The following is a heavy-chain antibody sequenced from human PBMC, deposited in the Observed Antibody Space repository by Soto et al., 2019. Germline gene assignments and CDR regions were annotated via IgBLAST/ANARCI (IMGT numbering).Heavy chain of an antibody. CDR3: AKRRGAGGHFDY. D-gene: IGHD2-15*01. Sequence: GGSLRLSCAASGFTFSSYAMGWVRQGPGKGLEWVAVVSIGGSTHYADSVRGRFTISRDNSKNTLSLQMNSLTAEDTAVYFCAKRRGAGGHFDYWGQGAMVTVS. CDR2: VSIGGST. J-gene: IGHJ4*02. CDR1: GFTFSSYA. V-gene: IGHV3-23*01.